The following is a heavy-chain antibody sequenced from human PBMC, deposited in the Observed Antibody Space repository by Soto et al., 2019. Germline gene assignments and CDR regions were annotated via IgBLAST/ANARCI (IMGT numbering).Heavy chain of an antibody. CDR2: VTTDKGKT. CDR1: GYTFTNFG. Sequence: QVQLVQSGPEVKKPGASVKVSCKTSGYTFTNFGISWVRQAPGQGLEWMGWVTTDKGKTTYAQKFQGRVTMTTDTSTSTAYMELRGLRSDDTAVYYCATRSPAFDYWGQGTLVTVSS. J-gene: IGHJ4*02. CDR3: ATRSPAFDY. V-gene: IGHV1-18*01.